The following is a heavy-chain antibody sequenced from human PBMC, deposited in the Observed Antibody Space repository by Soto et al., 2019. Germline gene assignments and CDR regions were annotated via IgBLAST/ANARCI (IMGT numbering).Heavy chain of an antibody. CDR2: INAGNGNT. CDR3: ASEAIAAAAVYGMDV. D-gene: IGHD6-13*01. V-gene: IGHV1-3*05. Sequence: QVQLVQSGAEEKKPGASVKVSCKASGYTFTNYAMHWVRQAPGQRLEWMGWINAGNGNTKYSKKFQGRVTITRDTSGCTAYMELSSLRSEDTAVYYCASEAIAAAAVYGMDVWVQGTTVTVSS. J-gene: IGHJ6*02. CDR1: GYTFTNYA.